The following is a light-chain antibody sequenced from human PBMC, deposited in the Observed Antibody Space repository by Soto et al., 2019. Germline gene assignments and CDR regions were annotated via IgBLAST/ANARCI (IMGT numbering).Light chain of an antibody. CDR2: EVS. V-gene: IGLV2-8*01. CDR1: SSVVGGYNY. J-gene: IGLJ1*01. CDR3: SSYAGSNNYV. Sequence: QSVLTQPPSASGSPGQSVTISCTGTSSVVGGYNYVSWCQQHPGKPPKLIIYEVSKRPSGVPDRFFGSKSGNTASLTVSGLQAVDEADYYCSSYAGSNNYVFGTGTKVTVL.